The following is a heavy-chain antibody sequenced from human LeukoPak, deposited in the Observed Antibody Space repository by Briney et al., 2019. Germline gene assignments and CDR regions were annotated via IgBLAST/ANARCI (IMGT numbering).Heavy chain of an antibody. J-gene: IGHJ4*02. D-gene: IGHD6-6*01. V-gene: IGHV3-66*01. CDR3: ARDPPAVAANTYG. CDR1: GSTVNNNY. CDR2: IYSGGAT. Sequence: GGSLRLSCAASGSTVNNNYMRWVREAPGKGLEWVSLIYSGGATFYADAVKGRFTISRDGSKNTLYLQMNSLRAEDTAVYYCARDPPAVAANTYGWGQGTLVTVSS.